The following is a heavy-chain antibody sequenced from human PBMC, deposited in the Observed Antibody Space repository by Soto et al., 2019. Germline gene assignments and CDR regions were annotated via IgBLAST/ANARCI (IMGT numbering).Heavy chain of an antibody. CDR2: IWFDGSDK. J-gene: IGHJ3*02. D-gene: IGHD2-15*01. CDR3: ARLYCSASSCYSVGAFDI. V-gene: IGHV3-33*01. CDR1: GFTFSSYG. Sequence: LRLSCAASGFTFSSYGMHWVRQAPGKGLEWVALIWFDGSDKYYTESVKGRFTISRDNSKSTLYLQMNSLRAEDTAVYYCARLYCSASSCYSVGAFDIRGQGTMVTVSS.